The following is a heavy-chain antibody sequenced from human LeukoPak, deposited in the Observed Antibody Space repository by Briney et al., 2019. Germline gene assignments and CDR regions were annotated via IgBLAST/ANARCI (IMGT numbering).Heavy chain of an antibody. CDR1: GFTLSSYA. D-gene: IGHD5-12*01. CDR3: AKDLATADVDAFDI. Sequence: NPGGSLRLSCAAPGFTLSSYAMSWVRQGPGKGLEWVTAISVSGNTYHADSVKGRFTISRDSSKNTLYLQMNSLRAGDAAVYYCAKDLATADVDAFDIWGQGTMVTVSS. CDR2: ISVSGNT. V-gene: IGHV3-23*01. J-gene: IGHJ3*02.